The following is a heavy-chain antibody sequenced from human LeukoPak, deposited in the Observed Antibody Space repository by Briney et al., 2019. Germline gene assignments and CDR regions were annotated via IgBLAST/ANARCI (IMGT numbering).Heavy chain of an antibody. D-gene: IGHD1-20*01. CDR2: ISTSSTYI. Sequence: PGGSLRLSCAPSVFTFSSYRMNSVRQAPGKGLEWVSSISTSSTYIYYADSVKGRFTISRDNAKNSLYLQMNSLRAEDTAVYYCARDPPFIIGTTFFDYWGQGTLVTVSS. J-gene: IGHJ4*02. CDR1: VFTFSSYR. V-gene: IGHV3-21*01. CDR3: ARDPPFIIGTTFFDY.